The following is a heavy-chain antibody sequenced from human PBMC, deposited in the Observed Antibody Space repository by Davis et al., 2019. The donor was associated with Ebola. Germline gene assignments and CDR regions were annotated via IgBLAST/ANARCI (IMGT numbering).Heavy chain of an antibody. CDR3: AKVRVDIVVVPAAIGGYYFDY. V-gene: IGHV3-23*01. CDR1: GFTFSSYA. Sequence: GESLKISCAASGFTFSSYAMSWVRQAPGKGLEWVSAISGSGGSTYYADSVKGRFTISRDNSKNTLYLQMNSLRAEDTAVYYCAKVRVDIVVVPAAIGGYYFDYWGQGTLVTVSS. CDR2: ISGSGGST. D-gene: IGHD2-2*02. J-gene: IGHJ4*02.